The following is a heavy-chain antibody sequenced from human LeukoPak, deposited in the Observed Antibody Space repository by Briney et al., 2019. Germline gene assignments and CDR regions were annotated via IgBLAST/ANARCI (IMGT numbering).Heavy chain of an antibody. CDR2: INWNGGST. Sequence: PGGSLRLSCAASGFTFDDYGMSWVRQAPGKGLEWVSGINWNGGSTGYADSVKGRFTISRDNAKNSLYLQMNSLRAEDTALYYCAREGLRYCTSTSCYNQGLMDVWGKGTTVTVSS. V-gene: IGHV3-20*04. D-gene: IGHD2-2*02. CDR1: GFTFDDYG. CDR3: AREGLRYCTSTSCYNQGLMDV. J-gene: IGHJ6*03.